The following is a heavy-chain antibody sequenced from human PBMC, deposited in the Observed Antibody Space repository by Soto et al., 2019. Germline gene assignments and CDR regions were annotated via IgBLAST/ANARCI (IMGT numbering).Heavy chain of an antibody. J-gene: IGHJ3*02. CDR1: ANSFTTFW. CDR3: PPPVRPYYYDSSAEAFGI. D-gene: IGHD3-22*01. V-gene: IGHV5-10-1*01. Sequence: SMTISCKAAANSFTTFWISFARQKPGKGLEWHGRIDPSHSYPMYSPSVQGHVTISADTSISTAYLQWRTLNAPCTAMYYCPPPVRPYYYDSSAEAFGIGGQGTMVT. CDR2: IDPSHSYP.